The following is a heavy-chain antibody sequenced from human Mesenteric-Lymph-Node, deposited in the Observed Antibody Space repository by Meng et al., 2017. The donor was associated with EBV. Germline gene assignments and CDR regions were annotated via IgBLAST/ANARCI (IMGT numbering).Heavy chain of an antibody. Sequence: QVQLVQSGAEVKKPGASVKVSCKVSGHTLTEISMHWVRQDPGKGLEWMGGFDFEDGETIYAQKFQGRVTMTEDISTDTAYMELSSLRSEDTAIYYCARYFDGWNGDRFDPWGQGTLVTVSS. CDR2: FDFEDGET. J-gene: IGHJ5*02. CDR1: GHTLTEIS. D-gene: IGHD3-9*01. V-gene: IGHV1-24*01. CDR3: ARYFDGWNGDRFDP.